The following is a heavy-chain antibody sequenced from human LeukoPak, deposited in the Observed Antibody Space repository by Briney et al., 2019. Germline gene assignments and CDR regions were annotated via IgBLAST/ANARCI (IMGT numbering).Heavy chain of an antibody. CDR1: GFTVSSNY. D-gene: IGHD3-22*01. J-gene: IGHJ6*03. Sequence: PGGSLRLSCAASGFTVSSNYMSWVRQAPGKGLEWVSVFYSGGSTYYADIVKGRFTISRDNSKNTLYLQMNSLRAEDTAVYYCARNHYYDSSGYYYYYYYMDVWGKGTTVTVSS. CDR3: ARNHYYDSSGYYYYYYYMDV. CDR2: FYSGGST. V-gene: IGHV3-53*01.